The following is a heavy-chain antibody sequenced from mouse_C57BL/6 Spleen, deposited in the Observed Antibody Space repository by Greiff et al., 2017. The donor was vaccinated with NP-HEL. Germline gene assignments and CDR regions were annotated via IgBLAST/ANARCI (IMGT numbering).Heavy chain of an antibody. J-gene: IGHJ2*01. CDR1: GFTFTDYY. Sequence: EVQGVESGGGLVQPGGSLSLSCAASGFTFTDYYMSWVRQPPGKALEWLGFIRNKANGYTTEYSVSVKGRLTISRDNSQSILYLQMSALRAEDSAAYYCARGPIYGYGRDYYFDYWGQGTTLTVSS. V-gene: IGHV7-3*01. CDR2: IRNKANGYTT. D-gene: IGHD2-2*01. CDR3: ARGPIYGYGRDYYFDY.